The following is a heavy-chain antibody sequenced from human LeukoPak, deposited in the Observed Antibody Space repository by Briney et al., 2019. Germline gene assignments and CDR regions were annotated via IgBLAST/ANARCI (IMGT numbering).Heavy chain of an antibody. J-gene: IGHJ4*02. CDR2: ISSSSSYI. CDR3: ARDHGSSWYYFDY. V-gene: IGHV3-21*01. Sequence: IPGGSLRLSCAASGFTFSSYSMNWVRQAPGKGLEWVSSISSSSSYIYYADSVKGRFTISRDNAKNSLYLQMNSLRAEDTAVYYCARDHGSSWYYFDYWGQGTLVTVSS. CDR1: GFTFSSYS. D-gene: IGHD6-13*01.